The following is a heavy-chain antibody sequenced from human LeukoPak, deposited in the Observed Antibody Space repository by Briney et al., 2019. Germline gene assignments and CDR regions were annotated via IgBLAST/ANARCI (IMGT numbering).Heavy chain of an antibody. J-gene: IGHJ4*02. V-gene: IGHV1-8*01. D-gene: IGHD2-15*01. CDR2: MNPNSGNT. CDR1: GYTFTSYD. CDR3: ATRNCSGGSCYSLDY. Sequence: ASVKVSCKASGYTFTSYDINWVRQATGQGLEWMGWMNPNSGNTGYALKFQGRITMTRNTSISTAYMELSSLRSGDTAVYYCATRNCSGGSCYSLDYWGQGTLVTVYS.